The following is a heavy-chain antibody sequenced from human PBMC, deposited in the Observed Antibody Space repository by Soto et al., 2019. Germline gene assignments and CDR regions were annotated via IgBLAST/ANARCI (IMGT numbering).Heavy chain of an antibody. CDR3: ARGMTTVTTFDY. Sequence: QLQLQESGSGLVKPSQTLSLTCAVSGGYISSGGYSCNWIRQPPGKGLEWIGYIYHSGSTYYNPSLKSRVTISVDRSKNQSSLKLSSVTAADTAVYYCARGMTTVTTFDYWGQGTLVTVSS. CDR2: IYHSGST. V-gene: IGHV4-30-2*01. D-gene: IGHD4-17*01. CDR1: GGYISSGGYS. J-gene: IGHJ4*02.